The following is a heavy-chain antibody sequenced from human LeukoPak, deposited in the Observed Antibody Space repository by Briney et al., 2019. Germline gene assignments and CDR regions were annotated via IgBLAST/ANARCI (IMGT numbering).Heavy chain of an antibody. Sequence: SQTLSLTCAVSGGSISSGGYPWSWIRQPPGKGLEWIGYIYHSGSTYYNPSLKSRVTISVDRSKNQFSLKLSSVTAADTAVYYCARVLGEKYYDFWSGPLDYWGQGTLVTVSS. CDR2: IYHSGST. CDR1: GGSISSGGYP. CDR3: ARVLGEKYYDFWSGPLDY. V-gene: IGHV4-30-2*01. D-gene: IGHD3-3*01. J-gene: IGHJ4*02.